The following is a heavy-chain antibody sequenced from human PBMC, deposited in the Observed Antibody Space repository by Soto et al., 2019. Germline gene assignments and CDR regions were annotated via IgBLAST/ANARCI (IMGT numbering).Heavy chain of an antibody. V-gene: IGHV1-18*01. J-gene: IGHJ4*02. CDR2: ISAYNGNT. Sequence: QVQLVQSGAEVKKPGASVKVSCKASGYTFTSYGISWVRQAPGQGLEWMGWISAYNGNTNYAQKLQGRVTMTTDTSTSTAYMELRSMRCDETAVYYCARKGSGSSWRGLDYFDYWGQGTLVTVSS. D-gene: IGHD6-13*01. CDR3: ARKGSGSSWRGLDYFDY. CDR1: GYTFTSYG.